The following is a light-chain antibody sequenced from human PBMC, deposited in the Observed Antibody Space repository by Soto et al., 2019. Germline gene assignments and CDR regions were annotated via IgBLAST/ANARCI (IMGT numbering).Light chain of an antibody. CDR3: QSYDSSLSGYVV. V-gene: IGLV1-40*01. CDR1: SSNIGAGYD. CDR2: GNS. Sequence: LTQPPSVSGAPGQRVTIPCTGSSSNIGAGYDVHWYQQLPGTAPKLLIYGNSNRPSGVPDRFSGSKSGTSASLAITGLQAEDEADYYCQSYDSSLSGYVVIGGGTKLTVL. J-gene: IGLJ2*01.